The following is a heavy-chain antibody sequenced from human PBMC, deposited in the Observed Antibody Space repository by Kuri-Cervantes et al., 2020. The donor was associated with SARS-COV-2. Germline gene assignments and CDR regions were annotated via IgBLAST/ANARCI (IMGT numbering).Heavy chain of an antibody. CDR3: ARDSAGLYSSSSWNWFDP. V-gene: IGHV4-38-2*02. CDR2: IYHTGST. Sequence: SETLSLTCAVSGYSISSGYYWGWVRQPPGKRLEWIGSIYHTGSTNYNPSLKSRVTISVDTSKNSFSLRLNSVTAADTAVYYCARDSAGLYSSSSWNWFDPWGQGTLVTVSS. CDR1: GYSISSGYY. J-gene: IGHJ5*02. D-gene: IGHD6-6*01.